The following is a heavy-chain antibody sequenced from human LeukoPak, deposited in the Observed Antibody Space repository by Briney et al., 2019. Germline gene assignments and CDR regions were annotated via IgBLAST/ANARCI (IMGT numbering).Heavy chain of an antibody. CDR3: ARRGYLDY. V-gene: IGHV4-59*08. CDR1: GDSISSYT. CDR2: ISYSGST. Sequence: SETLSLTCTVSGDSISSYTWSWIRQPPGKGLEWIGCISYSGSTNYNPSLKSRVTISVDTSKNQFSLNLSSVTAADTAMYYCARRGYLDYWGQGTLVTVSS. J-gene: IGHJ4*02.